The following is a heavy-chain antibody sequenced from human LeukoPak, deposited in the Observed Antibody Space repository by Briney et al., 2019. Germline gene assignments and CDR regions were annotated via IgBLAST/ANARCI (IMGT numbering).Heavy chain of an antibody. CDR3: ATLYSSRPYAFDI. CDR1: GGSISSYY. V-gene: IGHV4-59*08. D-gene: IGHD6-13*01. Sequence: SETLSLTCTVSGGSISSYYWSWFRQPPGKRLGWIGYIYYSGSTNYNPSLKSRVTISVVTSKNLFSLKLSSVTAADTAVYYCATLYSSRPYAFDIWGQGTMVTVSA. J-gene: IGHJ3*02. CDR2: IYYSGST.